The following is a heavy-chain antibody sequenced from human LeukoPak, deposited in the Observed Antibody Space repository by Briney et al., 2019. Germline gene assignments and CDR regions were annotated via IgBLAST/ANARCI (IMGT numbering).Heavy chain of an antibody. CDR2: ISGSGGST. D-gene: IGHD4-17*01. V-gene: IGHV3-23*01. CDR3: AKGEFRLTTVTRPES. Sequence: GGSLRLSCAASGFTFSSYAMSWVRQAPGKGLEWVSAISGSGGSTYYADSVKGRFTSSRDNSKNTLYLQMNSLRAEDTAVYYCAKGEFRLTTVTRPESWGQGTLVTVSS. J-gene: IGHJ4*02. CDR1: GFTFSSYA.